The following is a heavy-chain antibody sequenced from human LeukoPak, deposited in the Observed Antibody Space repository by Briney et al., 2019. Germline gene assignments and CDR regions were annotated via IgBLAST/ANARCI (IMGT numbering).Heavy chain of an antibody. D-gene: IGHD3-9*01. V-gene: IGHV2-70*11. J-gene: IGHJ5*02. Sequence: SGPTLVNPTQTLTLTCTFSGFSLSTSGMCVSWIRQPPGMAREWLARIDWDDDKSYSPSLKTRLTISKDTSKNHVVLTMTNMDPVDTATYYCARTLLTENGFDPWGQGTLVTVSS. CDR2: IDWDDDK. CDR3: ARTLLTENGFDP. CDR1: GFSLSTSGMC.